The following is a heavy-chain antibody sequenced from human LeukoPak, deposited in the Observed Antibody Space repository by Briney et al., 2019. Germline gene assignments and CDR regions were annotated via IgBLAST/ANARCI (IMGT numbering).Heavy chain of an antibody. D-gene: IGHD3-10*02. Sequence: QPGGSLRLSCAASGFTFSSYEMNWVRQAPGKGLEWVSYISSSGSTIYYADSVKGRFTISRDNAKNSLYLQMNSLRAKDTAVYYCAELGITMTGGVWGKGTTVTISS. V-gene: IGHV3-48*03. CDR2: ISSSGSTI. CDR1: GFTFSSYE. CDR3: AELGITMTGGV. J-gene: IGHJ6*04.